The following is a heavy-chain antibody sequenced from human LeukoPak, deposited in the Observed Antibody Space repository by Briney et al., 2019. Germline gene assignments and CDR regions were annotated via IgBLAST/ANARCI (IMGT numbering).Heavy chain of an antibody. CDR3: AAGYCSSTSCYGAFDI. V-gene: IGHV4-59*01. J-gene: IGHJ3*02. CDR1: GGSISGWY. D-gene: IGHD2-2*01. Sequence: SETLSLTCTVSGGSISGWYWSWIRQPPGKGLEWIGYIYGSGYTNYNPSLKSRVTMSIDTSKNHFSLKLSSVTAADTAVYYCAAGYCSSTSCYGAFDIWGQGTMVTVSS. CDR2: IYGSGYT.